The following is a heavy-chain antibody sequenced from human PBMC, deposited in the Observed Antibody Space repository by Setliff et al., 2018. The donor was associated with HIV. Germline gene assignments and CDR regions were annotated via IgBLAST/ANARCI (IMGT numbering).Heavy chain of an antibody. V-gene: IGHV4-59*01. CDR2: VSYSGST. J-gene: IGHJ4*02. D-gene: IGHD4-17*01. CDR3: ARDVATVATPERAD. CDR1: SGSISGYY. Sequence: SETLSLTCRVSSGSISGYYWSWVRQPPGRGLEWIGYVSYSGSTSYNPSLNSRVTMSVDTSRDQFSLKLSSVTAADTALYFCARDVATVATPERADWGPGTLVTVSS.